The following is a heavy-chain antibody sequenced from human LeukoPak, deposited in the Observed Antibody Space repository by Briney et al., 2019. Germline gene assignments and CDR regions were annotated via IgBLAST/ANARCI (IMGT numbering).Heavy chain of an antibody. CDR1: GFTFSGYG. J-gene: IGHJ3*02. V-gene: IGHV3-33*01. CDR3: ARDGVVLGAFDI. D-gene: IGHD2-8*02. CDR2: IWYDGSNK. Sequence: GGSLRLSCAASGFTFSGYGMHWVRQAPGKGLEWVAVIWYDGSNKYYADSVKGRFTISRDNSKNTLYLQMNSLRAEDTAVYYCARDGVVLGAFDIWGQGTMVTVSS.